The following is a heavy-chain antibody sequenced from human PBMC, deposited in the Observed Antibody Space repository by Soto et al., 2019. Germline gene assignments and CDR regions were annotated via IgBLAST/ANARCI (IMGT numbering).Heavy chain of an antibody. CDR3: ARDEYQLLSSVSWFDS. Sequence: SETLSLTCTASGGTISDDSYWSWIRQTPGKGLEWIGYIYHTGNTYYNPSLRSRVSISGDKSKSQFSLKLISVTAADTAVYFCARDEYQLLSSVSWFDSWGQGTLVTVSS. J-gene: IGHJ5*01. V-gene: IGHV4-30-4*01. D-gene: IGHD2-2*01. CDR1: GGTISDDSY. CDR2: IYHTGNT.